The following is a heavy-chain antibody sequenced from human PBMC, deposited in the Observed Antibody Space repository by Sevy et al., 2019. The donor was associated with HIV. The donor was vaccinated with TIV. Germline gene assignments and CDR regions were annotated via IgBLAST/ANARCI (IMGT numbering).Heavy chain of an antibody. CDR3: ARYGDYGDYEGF. CDR2: IWYDGSNE. V-gene: IGHV3-33*01. J-gene: IGHJ4*02. Sequence: GGSLRLSCVASGFTFRNYGMHWVRQAPGKGLEWVAVIWYDGSNEYYADSVKGRFTISRDNSKNTLFLQMNSLRAEDTAVYYCARYGDYGDYEGFWGLGTLVTVSS. D-gene: IGHD4-17*01. CDR1: GFTFRNYG.